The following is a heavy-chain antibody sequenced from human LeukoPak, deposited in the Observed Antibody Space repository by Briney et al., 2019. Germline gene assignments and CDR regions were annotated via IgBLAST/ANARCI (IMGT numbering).Heavy chain of an antibody. V-gene: IGHV3-23*01. J-gene: IGHJ4*02. D-gene: IGHD3-22*01. CDR3: AKFSEYYYDSSGYYSRGYFDY. CDR2: ISGSGGST. CDR1: GFTFSSYA. Sequence: PGGSLRLSCAASGFTFSSYAMSWVRQAPGKGPEWVSAISGSGGSTYYADSVKGRFTISRDNSKNTLYLQMNSLRAEDTAVYYCAKFSEYYYDSSGYYSRGYFDYWGQGTLVTVSS.